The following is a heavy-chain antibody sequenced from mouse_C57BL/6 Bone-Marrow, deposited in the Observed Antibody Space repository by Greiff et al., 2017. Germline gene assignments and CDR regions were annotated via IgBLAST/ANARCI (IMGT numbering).Heavy chain of an antibody. V-gene: IGHV5-6*01. J-gene: IGHJ2*01. Sequence: EVQLVESGGDLVKPGGSLKLSCAASGFTFSSYGMSWVRQTPDKRLEWVATISSGGSYTYYPDSVKGRFTISRDNAKNTLYLQMSSLESEDTAMYYCARRGGSSGFLHFDYWGQGTTLTVSS. CDR2: ISSGGSYT. CDR1: GFTFSSYG. CDR3: ARRGGSSGFLHFDY. D-gene: IGHD3-2*02.